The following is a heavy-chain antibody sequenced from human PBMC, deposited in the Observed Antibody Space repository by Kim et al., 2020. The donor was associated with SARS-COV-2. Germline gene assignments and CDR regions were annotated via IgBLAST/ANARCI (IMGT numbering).Heavy chain of an antibody. Sequence: GGSLRLSCAASGFTFSSYAMSWVRQAPGKGLEWVSAISGSGGSTYYADSVKGRFTISRDNSKNTLYLQMNSLRAEDTAVYYCARGLIVVVPAAMGAVDYWGQGTLVTVSS. D-gene: IGHD2-2*01. CDR1: GFTFSSYA. CDR2: ISGSGGST. V-gene: IGHV3-23*01. J-gene: IGHJ4*02. CDR3: ARGLIVVVPAAMGAVDY.